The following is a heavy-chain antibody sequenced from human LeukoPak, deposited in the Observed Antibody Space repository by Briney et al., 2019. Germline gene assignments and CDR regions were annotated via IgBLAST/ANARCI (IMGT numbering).Heavy chain of an antibody. CDR1: GYTFTSYG. CDR2: ISAYNGNT. CDR3: ARDRGTSIQLCLIDY. V-gene: IGHV1-18*01. J-gene: IGHJ4*02. D-gene: IGHD5-18*01. Sequence: GASVKVSCKASGYTFTSYGISWVRQAPGQGLEWMGWISAYNGNTNYAEKFQGRVTITTDTSTSTAYMQLRSLRSDDTAVYYCARDRGTSIQLCLIDYWGQGTLVTVSS.